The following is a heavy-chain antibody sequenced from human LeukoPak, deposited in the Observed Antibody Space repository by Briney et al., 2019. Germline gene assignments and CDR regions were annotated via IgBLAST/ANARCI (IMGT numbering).Heavy chain of an antibody. J-gene: IGHJ6*03. V-gene: IGHV4-4*07. D-gene: IGHD3-10*01. Sequence: SETLSLTCTVSGSPISSYYWSWIRQPAGKGLEWIGRIYTSGSTNYNPSLKSRVTMSVDTSKNQFSLKLSSVTAADTAVYYCARTYGSGSYYRTDYYYYYMDVWGKGTTVTVSS. CDR1: GSPISSYY. CDR2: IYTSGST. CDR3: ARTYGSGSYYRTDYYYYYMDV.